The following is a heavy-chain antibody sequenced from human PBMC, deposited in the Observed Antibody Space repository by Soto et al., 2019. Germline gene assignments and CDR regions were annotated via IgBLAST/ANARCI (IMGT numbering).Heavy chain of an antibody. CDR3: ARDSRTPWYYYDSSGYYPTQDY. Sequence: ASVKFSCKASGYTFTSYGISWVRQAPGQGLEWMGWISAYNGNTNYAQKLQGRVTMTTDTSTSTAYMELRSLRSDDTAVYYCARDSRTPWYYYDSSGYYPTQDYWGQGTLVTVSS. J-gene: IGHJ4*02. D-gene: IGHD3-22*01. V-gene: IGHV1-18*04. CDR1: GYTFTSYG. CDR2: ISAYNGNT.